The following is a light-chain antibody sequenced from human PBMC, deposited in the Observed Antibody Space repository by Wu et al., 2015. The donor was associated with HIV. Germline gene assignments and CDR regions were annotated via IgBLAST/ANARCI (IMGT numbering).Light chain of an antibody. CDR3: QQLNSYPLT. CDR1: QGISSF. J-gene: IGKJ5*01. V-gene: IGKV1-9*01. Sequence: DIQMTQSPSSLSASVGDRVTITCRASQGISSFLAWYQQKPGRAPDLLIYAASTLESGVPSRFSGSESGTEFTLTISSLQPEDFATYYCQQLNSYPLTFGQGTRLEIK. CDR2: AAS.